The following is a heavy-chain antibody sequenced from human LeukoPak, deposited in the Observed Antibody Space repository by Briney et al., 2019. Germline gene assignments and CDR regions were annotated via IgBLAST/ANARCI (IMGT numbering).Heavy chain of an antibody. D-gene: IGHD5/OR15-5a*01. CDR3: ARYLYDHYYFDY. V-gene: IGHV3-66*02. CDR1: GFTVRSHR. CDR2: IYNTGST. Sequence: GGSLRLSCAASGFTVRSHRLIWVRQAPGKGLEWASVIYNTGSTYYADSVMGRFTISRDNAKNSLYLQMNSLRAEDTAVYYCARYLYDHYYFDYWPEGPLVTVSS. J-gene: IGHJ4*02.